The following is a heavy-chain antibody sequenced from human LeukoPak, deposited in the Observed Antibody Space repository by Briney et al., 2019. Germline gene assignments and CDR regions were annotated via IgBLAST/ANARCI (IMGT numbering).Heavy chain of an antibody. J-gene: IGHJ4*02. Sequence: HSETLSLTCTVSGDSITGYYWTWVRQPPGKGLEWIGYVYHTGTSNYNPSVRSRITMSVDTSKNQYSMNLTSVTAADTAVYYCARALDTWSALDYWGLGTLVSVSS. CDR1: GDSITGYY. CDR3: ARALDTWSALDY. V-gene: IGHV4-59*01. CDR2: VYHTGTS. D-gene: IGHD5-18*01.